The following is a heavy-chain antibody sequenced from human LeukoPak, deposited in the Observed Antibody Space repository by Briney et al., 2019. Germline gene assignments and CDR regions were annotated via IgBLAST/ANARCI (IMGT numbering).Heavy chain of an antibody. V-gene: IGHV1-69*04. D-gene: IGHD2-15*01. CDR3: ARRYCSGGSCYLYNWFDP. Sequence: SVKVSCKASGGTFSSYAISWVRQAPGQGLEWMGRIIPILGIANYAQKFRGRVTITADKSTSTAYMELSSLRSEDTAVYYCARRYCSGGSCYLYNWFDPWGQGTLVTVSS. CDR2: IIPILGIA. J-gene: IGHJ5*02. CDR1: GGTFSSYA.